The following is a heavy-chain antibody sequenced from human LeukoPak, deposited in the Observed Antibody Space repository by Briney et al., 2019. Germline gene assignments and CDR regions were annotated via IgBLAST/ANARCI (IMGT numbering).Heavy chain of an antibody. CDR1: GFTVSSNY. D-gene: IGHD6-13*01. CDR3: ARDVSIAAAGDY. Sequence: GGSLRLSCAASGFTVSSNYMSWVRQAPGKGLEWVSVIYSGGSTYYADSVKGRFTISRDNSKNTLYLQMNSLRAEDTAVYYCARDVSIAAAGDYWGQGTLVTVSP. CDR2: IYSGGST. J-gene: IGHJ4*02. V-gene: IGHV3-53*01.